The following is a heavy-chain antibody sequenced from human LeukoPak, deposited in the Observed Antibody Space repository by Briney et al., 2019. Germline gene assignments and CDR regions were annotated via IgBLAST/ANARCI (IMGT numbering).Heavy chain of an antibody. Sequence: PGGSLRLSCAASGFTFSSYSMNWVRQAPGKGLEWVSSISSSSSYIYYADSVKGRFTISRDNAKNSLYLQMNSLRAEDTAVYYCARDGALGLQLYYYYYYMDVWGKGTTVTVSS. CDR1: GFTFSSYS. CDR3: ARDGALGLQLYYYYYYMDV. J-gene: IGHJ6*03. CDR2: ISSSSSYI. V-gene: IGHV3-21*01. D-gene: IGHD4-11*01.